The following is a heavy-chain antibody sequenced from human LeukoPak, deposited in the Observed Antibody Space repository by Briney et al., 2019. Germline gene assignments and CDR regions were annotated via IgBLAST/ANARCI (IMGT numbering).Heavy chain of an antibody. V-gene: IGHV3-30*18. D-gene: IGHD6-19*01. CDR1: GFTFSSYG. CDR2: ISYDGSNK. CDR3: AKDRIAVAGFFDY. Sequence: PPGGSLRLSCAASGFTFSSYGMHWVRQAPGKGLEWVAVISYDGSNKYYADSVKGRFTISRDNSKNTLYLQMNSLRAEDTAVYYCAKDRIAVAGFFDYWGQGTLVTVSS. J-gene: IGHJ4*02.